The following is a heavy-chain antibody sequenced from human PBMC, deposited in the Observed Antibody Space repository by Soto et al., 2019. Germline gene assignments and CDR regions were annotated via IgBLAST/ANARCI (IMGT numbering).Heavy chain of an antibody. J-gene: IGHJ4*02. V-gene: IGHV3-23*01. CDR3: AILFHAHWWYPDY. Sequence: PGWSLRLSCAASGVTFSSYAMAWVRQAPGKGLEWAPSVSASGGTTNYADSVKGRVTVSRDNAKNTLSLQMNTPRAEDPAVYLCAILFHAHWWYPDYWGQGALVTVFS. CDR1: GVTFSSYA. CDR2: VSASGGTT. D-gene: IGHD2-8*02.